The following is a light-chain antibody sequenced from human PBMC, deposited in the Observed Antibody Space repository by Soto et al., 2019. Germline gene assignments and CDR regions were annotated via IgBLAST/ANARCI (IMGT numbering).Light chain of an antibody. CDR2: GAS. V-gene: IGKV3-20*01. CDR1: QSVSSTY. CDR3: QQYGSSPPIT. J-gene: IGKJ5*01. Sequence: EIGLTQSPGTLSLSPGDRATLSCRASQSVSSTYIAWYQQKPGQAPRVLIHGASSRATGIPDRFSGSGSGTDFTLTISRLEPEDYAVYYCQQYGSSPPITFGQGTRLEIK.